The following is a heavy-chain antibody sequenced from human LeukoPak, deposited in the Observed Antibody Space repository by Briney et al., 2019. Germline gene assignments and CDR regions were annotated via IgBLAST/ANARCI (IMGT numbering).Heavy chain of an antibody. J-gene: IGHJ5*02. Sequence: GGSLRLSCAASGFTFDDYAMHWVRQAPGKGLEWVSGISWSSGSIAYADSVKGRFTISRDNAKNSLYLQMNSLRAEDTAVYYCARGPRDIVVVPAAIGWFDPWGQGTLVTVSS. CDR3: ARGPRDIVVVPAAIGWFDP. CDR2: ISWSSGSI. D-gene: IGHD2-2*01. V-gene: IGHV3-9*01. CDR1: GFTFDDYA.